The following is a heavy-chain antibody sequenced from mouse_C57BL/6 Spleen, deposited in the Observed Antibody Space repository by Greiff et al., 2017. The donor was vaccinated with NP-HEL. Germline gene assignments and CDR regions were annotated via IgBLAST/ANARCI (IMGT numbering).Heavy chain of an antibody. Sequence: QVQLQQSGPELVKPGASVKISCKASGYAFSSSWMNWVKQRPGKGLEWIGRIYPGDGDTNYNGKFKGKATLTADKSSSTAYMQLSSLTSEDSAVYFCASPYLYYAIDYWGQGTAVTVSS. CDR3: ASPYLYYAIDY. J-gene: IGHJ4*01. D-gene: IGHD5-5*01. V-gene: IGHV1-82*01. CDR2: IYPGDGDT. CDR1: GYAFSSSW.